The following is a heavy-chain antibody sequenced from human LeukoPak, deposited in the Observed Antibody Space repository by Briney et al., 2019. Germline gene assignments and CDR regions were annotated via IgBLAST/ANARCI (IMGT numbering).Heavy chain of an antibody. CDR2: ISSSSSYI. J-gene: IGHJ6*02. CDR1: GFTFSSYS. V-gene: IGHV3-21*01. CDR3: ARDAVPYYYYGMDV. Sequence: GGSLRLSCAASGFTFSSYSMNWVRQAPGKGLEWVSSISSSSSYIYYADSVKGRFTISRDNAKNSLYLQMNSLRAEDTAVYYCARDAVPYYYYGMDVWGQGTTVTVSS.